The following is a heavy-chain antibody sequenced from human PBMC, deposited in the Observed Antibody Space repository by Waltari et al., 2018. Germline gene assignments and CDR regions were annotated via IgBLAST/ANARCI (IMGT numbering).Heavy chain of an antibody. V-gene: IGHV4-39*07. CDR2: IYYSGSK. J-gene: IGHJ4*02. D-gene: IGHD3-22*01. CDR3: AREEIYYDTSGYYFDY. Sequence: QLQLQESGPGLVKPSETLSLTCTVSGDSISSSSYYWGWIRQPPGKGLEWIASIYYSGSKYYNPSLRSRLTISLDTSKNQFSLKVSSVTAADTAGYYCAREEIYYDTSGYYFDYWGQGTLVTVSS. CDR1: GDSISSSSYY.